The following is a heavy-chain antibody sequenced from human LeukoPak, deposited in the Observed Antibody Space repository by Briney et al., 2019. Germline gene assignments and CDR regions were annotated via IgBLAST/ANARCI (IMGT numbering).Heavy chain of an antibody. CDR3: AKDPQPPYYYDSSGYWFDY. V-gene: IGHV3-30*02. D-gene: IGHD3-22*01. CDR2: IRYDGSNK. Sequence: TGGSLRLSCAASGFTFSSYGMHWVRQAPGKGLEWVAFIRYDGSNKYYADSVKGRFTISRDNSKNTLYLQMNSLRAEDTAVYYCAKDPQPPYYYDSSGYWFDYWGQGTLVTVSS. J-gene: IGHJ4*02. CDR1: GFTFSSYG.